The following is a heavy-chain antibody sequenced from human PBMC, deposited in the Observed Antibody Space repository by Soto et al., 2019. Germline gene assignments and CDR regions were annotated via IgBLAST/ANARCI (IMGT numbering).Heavy chain of an antibody. J-gene: IGHJ4*02. Sequence: QVQLVESGGGVVQPGRSLRLSCAASGFTFSSYGMPWVRQAPGKGLEWVAVISYDGSNKYYADSVKGRFTISRDNSKNTLYLQMNSLRAEDTAVYYCAKDRRGAMVPDDYWGQGTLVTVSS. V-gene: IGHV3-30*18. CDR3: AKDRRGAMVPDDY. CDR1: GFTFSSYG. CDR2: ISYDGSNK. D-gene: IGHD5-18*01.